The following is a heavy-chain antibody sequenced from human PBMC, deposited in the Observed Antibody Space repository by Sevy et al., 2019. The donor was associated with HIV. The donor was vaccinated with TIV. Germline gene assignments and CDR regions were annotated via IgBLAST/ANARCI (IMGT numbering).Heavy chain of an antibody. CDR1: GYIFSGYY. D-gene: IGHD3-3*01. CDR3: ARGPLVSYYDFWKRAPDY. J-gene: IGHJ4*02. Sequence: ASVKGSCKASGYIFSGYYFYWVRQAPGQGLELMGWINPESGDTNYARKFQGRVTMTRDTSVTTAYMTLSRLKSNDTALYYCARGPLVSYYDFWKRAPDYWGQGTLVTVSS. V-gene: IGHV1-2*02. CDR2: INPESGDT.